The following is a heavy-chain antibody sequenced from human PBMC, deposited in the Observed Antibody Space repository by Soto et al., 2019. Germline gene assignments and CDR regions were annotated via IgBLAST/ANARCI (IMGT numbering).Heavy chain of an antibody. D-gene: IGHD3-22*01. V-gene: IGHV4-34*01. CDR3: ASIRVSLYYFDY. J-gene: IGHJ4*02. CDR2: INHSGST. CDR1: GGSFSGYY. Sequence: PSETLSLTCAVYGGSFSGYYWSWIRQPPGKGLEWIGEINHSGSTNYNPSLKSRVTISVDTSKNQFSLKLSSVTAADTAVYYCASIRVSLYYFDYWGQGTLVT.